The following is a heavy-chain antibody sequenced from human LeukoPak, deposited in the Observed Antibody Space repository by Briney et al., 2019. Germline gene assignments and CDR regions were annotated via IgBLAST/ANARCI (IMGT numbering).Heavy chain of an antibody. Sequence: SDTLSLTCTLSCGSFSSHYYNWIRQSAGERLECIGCIYTTGSPNYSPPLKTRVTMSVDTSKHQLSLRLSSVTAADTAVYYCARYSGWYWYDYWGQGTLVTVSS. J-gene: IGHJ4*02. D-gene: IGHD6-19*01. CDR2: IYTTGSP. CDR3: ARYSGWYWYDY. V-gene: IGHV4-4*07. CDR1: CGSFSSHY.